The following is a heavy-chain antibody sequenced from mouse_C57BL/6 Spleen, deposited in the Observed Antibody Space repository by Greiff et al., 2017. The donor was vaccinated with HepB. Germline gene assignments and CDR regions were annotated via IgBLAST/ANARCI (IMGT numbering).Heavy chain of an antibody. V-gene: IGHV1-66*01. D-gene: IGHD2-2*01. Sequence: VQRVESGPELVKPGASVKISCKASGYSFTSYYIHWVKQRPGQGLEWIGWIYPGSGNTKYNEKFKGKATLTADTSSSTAYMQLSSLTSEDSAVYYCARGYDFDYWGQGTTLTVSS. CDR2: IYPGSGNT. CDR3: ARGYDFDY. CDR1: GYSFTSYY. J-gene: IGHJ2*01.